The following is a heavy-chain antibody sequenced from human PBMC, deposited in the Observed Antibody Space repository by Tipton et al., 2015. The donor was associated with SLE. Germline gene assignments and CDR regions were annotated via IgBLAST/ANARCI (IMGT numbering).Heavy chain of an antibody. CDR1: GGSFSGYY. CDR3: ARDWEGRWELHLGIWVY. D-gene: IGHD1-26*01. J-gene: IGHJ4*02. V-gene: IGHV4-34*01. CDR2: INHSGST. Sequence: TLSLTCAVYGGSFSGYYWSWTRQPPGKGLEWIGEINHSGSTNYNPSLKSRVTISVDTSKNQFSLKLSSVTAADTAVYYCARDWEGRWELHLGIWVYWGQGTLVTVSS.